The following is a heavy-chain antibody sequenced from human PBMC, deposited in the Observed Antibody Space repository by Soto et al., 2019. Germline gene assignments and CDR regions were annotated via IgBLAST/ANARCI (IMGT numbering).Heavy chain of an antibody. CDR2: INSGSTSV. CDR1: GFDFNSYS. V-gene: IGHV3-48*01. J-gene: IGHJ4*02. CDR3: TSSRSPDAY. D-gene: IGHD2-2*01. Sequence: GGSLRLSCVASGFDFNSYSMNWVRQAPGKGLEWISYINSGSTSVLYADSVKGRFTISRDNAKNSLYLQMNSLRAEDTAVYYCTSSRSPDAYWGQGTLVTVSS.